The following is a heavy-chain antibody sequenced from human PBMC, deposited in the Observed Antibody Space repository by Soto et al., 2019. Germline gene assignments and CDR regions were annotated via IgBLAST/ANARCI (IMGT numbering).Heavy chain of an antibody. CDR3: AHFSDLEWFDP. D-gene: IGHD2-21*01. V-gene: IGHV4-59*01. Sequence: QVQLQESGPGLVRPSESLSLTCTVSGGSISRYFWSWIRQSPGKGLEWIGYIFYTGSTTYNPSLMCRVTISIDTSMNQFSLMLSSLTVADTAVYYCAHFSDLEWFDPWGQGTLVTVSS. J-gene: IGHJ5*02. CDR2: IFYTGST. CDR1: GGSISRYF.